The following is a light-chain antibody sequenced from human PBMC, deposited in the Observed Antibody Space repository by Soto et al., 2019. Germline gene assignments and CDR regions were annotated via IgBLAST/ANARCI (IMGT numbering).Light chain of an antibody. Sequence: DIQMTQSPSTLSASVGDRVVITCRASQSITTWLAWYQQKPGKAPKLLIYDASSLESGVPSRFSGSGSRTEFTLTISSLQPDDFATYYCQQYNDSWTFGQGTKVEIK. V-gene: IGKV1-5*01. CDR1: QSITTW. J-gene: IGKJ1*01. CDR2: DAS. CDR3: QQYNDSWT.